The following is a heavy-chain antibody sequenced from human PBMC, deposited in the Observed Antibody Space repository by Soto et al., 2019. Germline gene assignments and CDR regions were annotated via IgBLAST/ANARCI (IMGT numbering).Heavy chain of an antibody. J-gene: IGHJ3*02. CDR3: ARETSAPGTFREEASEI. V-gene: IGHV1-69*12. Sequence: QVQLVQSGAEVKKPGSSVKVACKVSGDTFSNYVINWVRQAPGQGLEWMGAIVPIFRTANYAQKFQGRVTITADEFTITAYMELSGLRSDDTATYYCARETSAPGTFREEASEIWGQGTLVTVSS. D-gene: IGHD6-13*01. CDR2: IVPIFRTA. CDR1: GDTFSNYV.